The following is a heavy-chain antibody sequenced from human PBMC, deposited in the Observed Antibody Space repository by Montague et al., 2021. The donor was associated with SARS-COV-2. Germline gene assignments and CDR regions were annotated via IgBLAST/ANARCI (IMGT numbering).Heavy chain of an antibody. J-gene: IGHJ6*02. CDR1: GGSISSGGYY. CDR2: IYYSGST. Sequence: TLSLTCTVSGGSISSGGYYWSWIRQHPGKGLEWLGCIYYSGSTYYXXXLKSRVTISIDQSKNYFSLNQTSMTAADTAVYYCGGTWVYFSPVDVWGQGTTVIVSS. D-gene: IGHD3-3*01. CDR3: GGTWVYFSPVDV. V-gene: IGHV4-31*10.